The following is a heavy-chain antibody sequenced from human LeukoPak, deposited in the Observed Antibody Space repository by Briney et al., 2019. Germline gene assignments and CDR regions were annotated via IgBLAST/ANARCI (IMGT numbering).Heavy chain of an antibody. CDR3: ARSNSQYCSSTSCYIEYYFDY. CDR2: IYCSGST. J-gene: IGHJ4*02. CDR1: GGSISSGGYY. D-gene: IGHD2-2*02. Sequence: SETLSLTCTVSGGSISSGGYYWRWIRQHPGKGLEWIGCIYCSGSTYYNPSLKSRVTISIDTSKTQFSLQLSSVTAPDTAAYYCARSNSQYCSSTSCYIEYYFDYWGQGTLVTVSS. V-gene: IGHV4-31*03.